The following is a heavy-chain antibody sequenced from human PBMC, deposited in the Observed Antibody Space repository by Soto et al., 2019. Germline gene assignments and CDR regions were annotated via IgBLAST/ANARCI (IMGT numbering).Heavy chain of an antibody. Sequence: PSETLSLTCTVSGGSISSSSYYWGWIRQPPGKGLEWIGSIYYSGSTYYNPSLKSRVTISVDTSKNQFSLKLSSVTAADTAVYYCARHPGTTITTRGYYYGMDVWGQGTTVTVS. J-gene: IGHJ6*02. CDR3: ARHPGTTITTRGYYYGMDV. V-gene: IGHV4-39*01. D-gene: IGHD4-4*01. CDR2: IYYSGST. CDR1: GGSISSSSYY.